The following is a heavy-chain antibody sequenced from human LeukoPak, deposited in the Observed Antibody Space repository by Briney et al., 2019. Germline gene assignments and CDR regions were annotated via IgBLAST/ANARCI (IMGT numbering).Heavy chain of an antibody. V-gene: IGHV4-34*01. CDR2: MNHSGST. D-gene: IGHD3-22*01. J-gene: IGHJ4*02. CDR3: ARVSEGADSSGYYYVSTLLDY. Sequence: SETLSLTCAVYGGSFSGYYWSWIRQPPGKGLEWIGEMNHSGSTNYNPSLKSRVTISVDTSKNQFSLKLSSVTAADTAVYYCARVSEGADSSGYYYVSTLLDYWGQGTLVTVSS. CDR1: GGSFSGYY.